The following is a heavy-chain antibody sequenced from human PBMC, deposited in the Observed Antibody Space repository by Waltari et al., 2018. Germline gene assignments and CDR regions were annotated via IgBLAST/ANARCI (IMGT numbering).Heavy chain of an antibody. Sequence: QVQLQESGPGLGKPSQTLSLTCTVSGGSISSGDYYWSWIRQPPGKGLEWIGYSEYSGSTYYTSSLKSRVSISVDTSKNQFSLKVSYVIAADTAVYYCARDGDFSETLYYWGQGTLVTVSS. CDR1: GGSISSGDYY. CDR3: ARDGDFSETLYY. V-gene: IGHV4-30-4*08. J-gene: IGHJ4*02. CDR2: SEYSGST.